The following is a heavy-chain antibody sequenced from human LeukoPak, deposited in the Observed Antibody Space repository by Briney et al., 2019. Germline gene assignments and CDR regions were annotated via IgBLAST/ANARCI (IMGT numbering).Heavy chain of an antibody. D-gene: IGHD2-15*01. CDR2: IIPIFGIA. Sequence: SVKVSFKASGGTFSSYAISWVRQAPGQGLEWMGRIIPIFGIANYAQKFQGRVTITADKSTSTAYMELSSLRSEDTAVYYCASDSSGGSSKWFEPWGQGTLVTVSS. J-gene: IGHJ5*02. CDR1: GGTFSSYA. CDR3: ASDSSGGSSKWFEP. V-gene: IGHV1-69*04.